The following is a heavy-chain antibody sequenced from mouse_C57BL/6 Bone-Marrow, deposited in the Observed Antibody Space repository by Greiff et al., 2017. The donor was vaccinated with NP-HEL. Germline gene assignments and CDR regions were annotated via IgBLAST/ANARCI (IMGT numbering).Heavy chain of an antibody. CDR1: GYTFTDHT. CDR2: IYPRDGST. CDR3: ARSRLLRYAWFAY. Sequence: VHLVESDAELVKPGASVKISCKVSGYTFTDHTIHWMKQRPEQGLEWIGYIYPRDGSTKYNEKFKGKATLTADKSSSTAYMQLNSLTSEDSAVYFCARSRLLRYAWFAYWGQGTLVTVSA. D-gene: IGHD1-1*01. V-gene: IGHV1-78*01. J-gene: IGHJ3*01.